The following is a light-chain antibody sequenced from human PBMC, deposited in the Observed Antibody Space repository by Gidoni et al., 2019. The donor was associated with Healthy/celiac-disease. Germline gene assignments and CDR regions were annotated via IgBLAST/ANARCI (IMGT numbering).Light chain of an antibody. CDR3: QQYNRYSYT. CDR1: QSISSW. CDR2: KAS. Sequence: DIQITQSPSTLSASVGDRVNITCRASQSISSWVAWYQQKPGKAPKLLIYKASSLESGVQSRFSGSGSGTEFTLTISSLQPDDFATYYCQQYNRYSYTFGQGTKLEIK. V-gene: IGKV1-5*03. J-gene: IGKJ2*01.